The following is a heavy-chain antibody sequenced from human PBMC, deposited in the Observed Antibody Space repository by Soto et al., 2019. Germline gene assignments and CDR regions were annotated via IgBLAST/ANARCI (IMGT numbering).Heavy chain of an antibody. CDR2: IHWNDDE. J-gene: IGHJ5*02. CDR1: GFSLSSIGEG. V-gene: IGHV2-5*01. Sequence: QITLKESDPTLVKPTQTLTLTCTFSGFSLSSIGEGVGWIRQPPGKGLEWLAFIHWNDDERYSPSLKSRLTLTKDTSKRQVVLTMTIMDPVDTATYYCAHSLYNGRFDPWGQGTLVTVSS. D-gene: IGHD1-1*01. CDR3: AHSLYNGRFDP.